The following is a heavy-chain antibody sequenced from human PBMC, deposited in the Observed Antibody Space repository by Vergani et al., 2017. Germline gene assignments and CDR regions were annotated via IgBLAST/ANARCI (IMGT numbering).Heavy chain of an antibody. CDR2: IYYSGST. CDR3: ARDDVEMATIDY. D-gene: IGHD5-24*01. Sequence: QVQLQESGPGLVKPSETLSLTCTVSGGSISSYYWSWIRQPPGKGLEWIGYIYYSGSTNYNPSLKSRVTISVDTSKNQFSLKLSSVTAADTAVYYCARDDVEMATIDYWGQGTLVTVSS. J-gene: IGHJ4*02. CDR1: GGSISSYY. V-gene: IGHV4-59*01.